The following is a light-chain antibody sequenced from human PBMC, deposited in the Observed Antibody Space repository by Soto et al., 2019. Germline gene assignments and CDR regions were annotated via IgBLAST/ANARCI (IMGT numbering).Light chain of an antibody. CDR2: EVS. Sequence: QSALTQPPSASGSPGQSVTISSTGTSSDVGVYNYVSWYQQHPGKAPKLMIYEVSKRPSGVPDRFSGSKSGNTASLTVSGLQAEDEADYYCSSFAGNNNLVFGGGTKLTVL. J-gene: IGLJ2*01. CDR3: SSFAGNNNLV. CDR1: SSDVGVYNY. V-gene: IGLV2-8*01.